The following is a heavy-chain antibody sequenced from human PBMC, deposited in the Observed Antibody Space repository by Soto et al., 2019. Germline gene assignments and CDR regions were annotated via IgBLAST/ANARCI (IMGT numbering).Heavy chain of an antibody. CDR2: IYHSGSA. CDR1: GGSVSSTYW. J-gene: IGHJ4*02. Sequence: SETLSLTCTVSGGSVSSTYWWSWVRQPPGKGLEWIGEIYHSGSANYNPSLKSRVTISVDTSKNQFSLRLNSVTAADTAVYYCARQHYYDSSGYYPWNWGQGTLVTVSS. D-gene: IGHD3-22*01. V-gene: IGHV4-4*02. CDR3: ARQHYYDSSGYYPWN.